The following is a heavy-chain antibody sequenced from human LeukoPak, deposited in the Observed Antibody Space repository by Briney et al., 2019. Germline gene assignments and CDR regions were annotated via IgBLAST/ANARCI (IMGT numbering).Heavy chain of an antibody. D-gene: IGHD2-8*02. CDR2: ISAYNGNT. CDR1: GYTFTSYG. CDR3: ARGWSGGEDYYYMDV. J-gene: IGHJ6*03. V-gene: IGHV1-18*01. Sequence: ASVKVSCKASGYTFTSYGISWVRQAPGQGLEWMGWISAYNGNTNYAQKLQGRVTMTTDTSTSTAYMELRSLRSEDTAVYYCARGWSGGEDYYYMDVWGKGTTVTVSS.